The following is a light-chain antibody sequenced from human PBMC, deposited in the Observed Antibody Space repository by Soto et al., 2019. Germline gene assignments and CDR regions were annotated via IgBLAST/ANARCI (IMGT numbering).Light chain of an antibody. J-gene: IGKJ1*01. V-gene: IGKV1-12*02. CDR1: QGINSW. CDR2: AAS. CDR3: QQGNGFPWT. Sequence: DIQMTQSPSSVSASVGDRVTITCRASQGINSWLAWYQQKPGKAPNLLIYAASSLQSGVPSRFSGSGSGTDFTLTINRLQPEDSATYYRQQGNGFPWTFGQGTKVEIK.